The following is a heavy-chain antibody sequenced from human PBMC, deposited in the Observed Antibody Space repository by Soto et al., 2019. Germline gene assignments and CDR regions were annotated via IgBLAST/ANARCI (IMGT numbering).Heavy chain of an antibody. D-gene: IGHD3-3*01. V-gene: IGHV4-34*01. Sequence: SETLSLTCAVYGGSFSGYYWSWIRQPPGKGLEWIGDINHSGSTNYNPSLKSRVTISVDTSKNQFSLRLSSVTATDTAVYYCARSQGVYDFWSGSSPRHWYFELWGRGTLVNVSS. CDR2: INHSGST. CDR3: ARSQGVYDFWSGSSPRHWYFEL. J-gene: IGHJ2*01. CDR1: GGSFSGYY.